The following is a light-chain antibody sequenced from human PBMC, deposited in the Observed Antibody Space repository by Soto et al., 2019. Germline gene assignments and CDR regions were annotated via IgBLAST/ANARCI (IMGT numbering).Light chain of an antibody. J-gene: IGLJ1*01. Sequence: QSVLTKPSSVTGSPGQSITISSPGTTSDFNYYNSVSWYQHHPGQAPKLMIYNVSNRPSGVSYRFSGSKSGNTASLTISGLQAEDEADYYCTSYTSSTTYFFGTGTKVTVL. CDR1: TSDFNYYNS. CDR3: TSYTSSTTYF. CDR2: NVS. V-gene: IGLV2-14*03.